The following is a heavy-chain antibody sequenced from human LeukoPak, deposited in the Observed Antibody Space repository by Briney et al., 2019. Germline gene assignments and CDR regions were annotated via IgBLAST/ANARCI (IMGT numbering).Heavy chain of an antibody. D-gene: IGHD4-23*01. J-gene: IGHJ4*02. CDR2: ISSSGNTI. CDR1: GFTFSSYS. Sequence: GSLRLSCAASGFTFSSYSMNWVRQAPGKGLEWVSYISSSGNTIYYADSVKGRFTISRDNAKNSLYLQMNSLRAEDTAVYYCARNRGGYGGALDYWGQGTLVTVSS. V-gene: IGHV3-48*04. CDR3: ARNRGGYGGALDY.